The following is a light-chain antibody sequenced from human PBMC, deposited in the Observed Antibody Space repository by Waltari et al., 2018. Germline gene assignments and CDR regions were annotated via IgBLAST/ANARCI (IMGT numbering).Light chain of an antibody. Sequence: DIVMTQSPDSLAVSLGERATINCRSSQCFLSRSNNKNYLAWYQRKQGQPPKLLIYWASTRESGVPDRFSGSGSGTDFTLTISSLQAEDVAVYYCQHYYSTPLAFGGGTKVEIK. CDR1: QCFLSRSNNKNY. CDR2: WAS. J-gene: IGKJ4*01. V-gene: IGKV4-1*01. CDR3: QHYYSTPLA.